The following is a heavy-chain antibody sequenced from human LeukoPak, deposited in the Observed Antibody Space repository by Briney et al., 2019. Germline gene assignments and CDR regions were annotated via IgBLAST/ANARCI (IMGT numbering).Heavy chain of an antibody. J-gene: IGHJ6*03. CDR2: MNPNSGNT. Sequence: GASVKVSCKASGYTFTSYDINWVRQATGQGLEWMGWMNPNSGNTGYAQKFQGRVTITRNTSISTAYMELSSLRSEDTAVYYCARGSSGLERPGYYYYYMDVWGKGTTVTVSS. V-gene: IGHV1-8*03. CDR1: GYTFTSYD. CDR3: ARGSSGLERPGYYYYYMDV. D-gene: IGHD1-1*01.